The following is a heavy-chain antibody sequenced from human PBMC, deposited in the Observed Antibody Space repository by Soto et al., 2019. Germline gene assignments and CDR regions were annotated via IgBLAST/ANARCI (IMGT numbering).Heavy chain of an antibody. V-gene: IGHV3-15*07. CDR3: TTHNVATIAYYYYGMDV. J-gene: IGHJ6*02. Sequence: EVQLVESGGGLVKPGGSLRLSCAASGFTFSNAWMNWVRQAPGKGLEWVGRIKSKTDGGTTDYAAPVKGRFTISRDDSKNTLYLQMNSLKTEDTAVYYCTTHNVATIAYYYYGMDVWGQGTTVTVSS. D-gene: IGHD5-12*01. CDR2: IKSKTDGGTT. CDR1: GFTFSNAW.